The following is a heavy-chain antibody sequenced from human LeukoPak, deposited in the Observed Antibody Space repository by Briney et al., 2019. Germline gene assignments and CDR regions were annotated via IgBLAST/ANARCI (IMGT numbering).Heavy chain of an antibody. CDR2: IDYSGST. CDR3: ARDKDIVVVPAALLGGPRVDY. D-gene: IGHD2-2*01. CDR1: GGSISSGDYY. Sequence: SQTLSLTCTVSGGSISSGDYYWSWIRQPPGKGLEWIGYIDYSGSTYYNPSLKSRVTISVDTSKNQFSLKLSSVTAADTAVYYCARDKDIVVVPAALLGGPRVDYWGQGTLVTVSS. J-gene: IGHJ4*02. V-gene: IGHV4-30-4*08.